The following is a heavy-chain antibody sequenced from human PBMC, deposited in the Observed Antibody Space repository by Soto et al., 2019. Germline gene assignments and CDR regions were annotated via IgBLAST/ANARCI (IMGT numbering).Heavy chain of an antibody. V-gene: IGHV3-30-3*01. Sequence: TGGSLRLSCAASGFTFSSYAMHWVRQAPGKGLEWVAVISYDGSNKYYADSVKGRFTISRDNSKNTLYLQMNSLRAEDTAVYHCARDSYCSGGSCYSDWFDPWGQGTLVTVSS. CDR2: ISYDGSNK. J-gene: IGHJ5*02. D-gene: IGHD2-15*01. CDR1: GFTFSSYA. CDR3: ARDSYCSGGSCYSDWFDP.